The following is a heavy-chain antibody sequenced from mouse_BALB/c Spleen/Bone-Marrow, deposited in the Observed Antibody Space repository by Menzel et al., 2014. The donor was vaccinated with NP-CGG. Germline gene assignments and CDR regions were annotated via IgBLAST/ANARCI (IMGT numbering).Heavy chain of an antibody. CDR3: TRNLIDGYSYYAKDY. CDR1: GFTFSSYT. J-gene: IGHJ4*01. Sequence: VDSLGGLVKPGGSLKLSCAASGFTFSSYTMSWVRQTPEPRLEWVATISSGGGSTYSPASVMFRFNISRDNAKSTLYLQMSEEMEEEKTMYYSTRNLIDGYSYYAKDYWGQGTSGKVSS. D-gene: IGHD2-3*01. CDR2: ISSGGGST. V-gene: IGHV5-6-4*01.